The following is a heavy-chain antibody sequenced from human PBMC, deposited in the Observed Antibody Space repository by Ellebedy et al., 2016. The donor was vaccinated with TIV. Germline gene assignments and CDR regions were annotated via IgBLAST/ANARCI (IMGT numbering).Heavy chain of an antibody. V-gene: IGHV3-30*18. CDR2: ISYDGTVK. J-gene: IGHJ4*02. CDR1: GFTFSSYG. CDR3: TKDKGTGGSCHDY. D-gene: IGHD2-15*01. Sequence: PGGSLRLSCVASGFTFSSYGMHWVRQAPGKGPEWVAIISYDGTVKDYADSVKGRFTISRDNSKNTLYLQMNSLRAEDSAVYYCTKDKGTGGSCHDYWGQGTLVTVSS.